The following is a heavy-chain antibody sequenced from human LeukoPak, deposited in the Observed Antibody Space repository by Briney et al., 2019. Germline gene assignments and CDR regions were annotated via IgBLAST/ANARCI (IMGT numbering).Heavy chain of an antibody. V-gene: IGHV3-30*18. D-gene: IGHD3-10*01. Sequence: GGSLRLSCAASVFTLSSYGMHWVRQAPGKGLEWEAVISYDGSNKYYADSVKGRFTISRDNSKNTLYLQMNSLRAEDTAVYYCAKDLGDGSGPDYWGQGTLVTVSS. CDR2: ISYDGSNK. CDR1: VFTLSSYG. J-gene: IGHJ4*02. CDR3: AKDLGDGSGPDY.